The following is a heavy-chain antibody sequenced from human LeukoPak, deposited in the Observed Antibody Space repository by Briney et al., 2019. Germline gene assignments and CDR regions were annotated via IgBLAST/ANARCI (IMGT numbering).Heavy chain of an antibody. J-gene: IGHJ4*02. V-gene: IGHV3-21*06. D-gene: IGHD6-19*01. CDR2: ISSNSGYI. Sequence: GGSLRLSCAASDFALYGYSMHWVRQAPGKGLEWISSISSNSGYIYYADSVKGRFTISRDNAKNSLYLQVTGLRVEDTALYYCAREIVSSGCLDYWGQGSLVTVSS. CDR1: DFALYGYS. CDR3: AREIVSSGCLDY.